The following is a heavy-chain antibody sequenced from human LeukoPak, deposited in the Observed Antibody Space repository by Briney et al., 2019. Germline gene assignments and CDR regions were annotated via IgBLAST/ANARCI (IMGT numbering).Heavy chain of an antibody. J-gene: IGHJ3*02. CDR3: ARGRRDGYNYRTSDI. V-gene: IGHV3-72*01. CDR2: IRNKANNYFT. Sequence: GGSLSLSCAASGFTFSDHYMDWVRQARGEGLEWVGLIRNKANNYFTEYAVSVKGRFTISRDDSKNSLYLQMNSLKSEDTAMYYCARGRRDGYNYRTSDIWGQGTMVTVSS. CDR1: GFTFSDHY. D-gene: IGHD5-24*01.